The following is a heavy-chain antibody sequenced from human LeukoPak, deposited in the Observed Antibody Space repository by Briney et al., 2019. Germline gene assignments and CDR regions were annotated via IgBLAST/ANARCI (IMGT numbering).Heavy chain of an antibody. V-gene: IGHV4-61*02. CDR3: ASRTPHDILTGYYWVDYYMDV. D-gene: IGHD3-9*01. J-gene: IGHJ6*03. CDR2: IYTSGST. CDR1: GGSISSGSYY. Sequence: SQTLSLTCTVSGGSISSGSYYWSWIRQPAGKGLEWIGRIYTSGSTNYNPSLKSRVTISVDTSKSQFSLKLSSVTAADTAVYYCASRTPHDILTGYYWVDYYMDVWGKGTTVTVSS.